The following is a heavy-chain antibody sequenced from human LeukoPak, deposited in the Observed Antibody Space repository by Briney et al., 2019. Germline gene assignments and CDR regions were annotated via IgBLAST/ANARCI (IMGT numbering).Heavy chain of an antibody. CDR1: GLTFSYYG. D-gene: IGHD6-13*01. J-gene: IGHJ4*02. V-gene: IGHV3-30*02. CDR2: IGYDGTDK. CDR3: ARDLTYNSWYYFDS. Sequence: GGSLRLSCAASGLTFSYYGMHWVRQAPGKGLEWVTFIGYDGTDKYYADSVKGRFTISRDNSKNTLSLHMNSLRAGDTAVYYCARDLTYNSWYYFDSWGQGTLVTVSS.